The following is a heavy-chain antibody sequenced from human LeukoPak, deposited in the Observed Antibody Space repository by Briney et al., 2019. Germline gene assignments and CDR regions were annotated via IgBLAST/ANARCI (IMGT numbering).Heavy chain of an antibody. CDR2: IYYSGST. D-gene: IGHD1-26*01. CDR3: AREIVGATIWFDP. J-gene: IGHJ5*02. V-gene: IGHV4-39*07. CDR1: GGSISSGDYY. Sequence: SQTLSLTCTVSGGSISSGDYYWSWIRQPPGKGLEWIGSIYYSGSTYYNPSLKSRVTISVDTSKNQFSLKLSSVTAADTAVYYCAREIVGATIWFDPWGQGTLVTVSS.